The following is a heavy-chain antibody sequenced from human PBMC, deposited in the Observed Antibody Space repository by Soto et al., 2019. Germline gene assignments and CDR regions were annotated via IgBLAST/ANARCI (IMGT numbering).Heavy chain of an antibody. CDR2: ISYDGSNK. CDR1: AYTFRSDG. CDR3: ATSGSPLVPSYSSYGMDV. V-gene: IGHV3-30*03. J-gene: IGHJ6*02. D-gene: IGHD1-26*01. Sequence: ELTRRLSWAASAYTFRSDGMHCVRQAPGKGLEWGAVISYDGSNKYSADSVKGRFTISRDNSKDTLYLQMNSLRAEDTAVYYCATSGSPLVPSYSSYGMDVWGQGTTVTVSS.